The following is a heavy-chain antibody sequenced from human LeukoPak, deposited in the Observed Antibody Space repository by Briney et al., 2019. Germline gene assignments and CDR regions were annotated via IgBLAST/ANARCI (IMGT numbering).Heavy chain of an antibody. CDR2: IYTNGRT. CDR1: GGSISSYY. CDR3: ARASSGTYYYFDY. D-gene: IGHD1-26*01. J-gene: IGHJ4*02. Sequence: SETLSLTCTVSGGSISSYYWSWIRXPAGKXLEWIGRIYTNGRTNYNPSLKSRVTMSVDTSKNQFSLKLSSVTAADTAVYFCARASSGTYYYFDYWGQGTLVTVSS. V-gene: IGHV4-4*07.